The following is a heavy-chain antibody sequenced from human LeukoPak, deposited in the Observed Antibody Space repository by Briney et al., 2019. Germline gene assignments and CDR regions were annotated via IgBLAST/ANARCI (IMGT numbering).Heavy chain of an antibody. CDR2: IYYSGST. V-gene: IGHV4-59*01. J-gene: IGHJ6*02. Sequence: PSETLSLTCTVSGGSISSYYWSWIRQPPGKGLEWIGYIYYSGSTNYNPSLKSRVTISVDTSKNRFSLKLSSVTAADTAVYYCARDRSYGMDVWGQGTTVTVSS. CDR1: GGSISSYY. CDR3: ARDRSYGMDV.